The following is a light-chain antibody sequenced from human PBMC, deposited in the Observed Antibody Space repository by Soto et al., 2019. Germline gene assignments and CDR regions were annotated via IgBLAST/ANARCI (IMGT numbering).Light chain of an antibody. CDR3: QSYDTSLRAWV. Sequence: QSVLTQPPSASGTPGQRVTISCSGSSSNIGSNYVYWYQQLPGTAPKLLIYSNNQRPSGVPDRFSGSKSGTSASLAISGLQAEDEADYFCQSYDTSLRAWVFGGGTQLTV. CDR2: SNN. J-gene: IGLJ3*02. CDR1: SSNIGSNY. V-gene: IGLV1-47*02.